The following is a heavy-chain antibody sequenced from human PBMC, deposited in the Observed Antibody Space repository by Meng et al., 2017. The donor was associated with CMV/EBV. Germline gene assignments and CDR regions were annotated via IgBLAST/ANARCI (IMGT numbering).Heavy chain of an antibody. V-gene: IGHV1-69*05. Sequence: SSVKVSCKASGGTFSSYAISWVRQAPGQGLEWMGGIIPIFGTANYAQKFQGRVTITTDESTSTAYMELSSLRSEDTAVYYCATDPDIVVVPAAIGYYYYGMDVWGQGTTVTVSS. CDR1: GGTFSSYA. J-gene: IGHJ6*02. CDR3: ATDPDIVVVPAAIGYYYYGMDV. D-gene: IGHD2-2*01. CDR2: IIPIFGTA.